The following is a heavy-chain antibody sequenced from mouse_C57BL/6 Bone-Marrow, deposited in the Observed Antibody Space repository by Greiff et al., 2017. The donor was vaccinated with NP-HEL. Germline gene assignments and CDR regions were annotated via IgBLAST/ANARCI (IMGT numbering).Heavy chain of an antibody. D-gene: IGHD1-1*01. Sequence: VQLQQSGPVLVKPGASVKMSCKASGYTFTDYYMNWVKQSHGKSLEWIGVINPYNGGTSYNQKFKGKATLTVDKSSSTAYMELNSLTSEDSAVYYCARGGYGSSEAWFAYWGQGTLVTVSA. CDR1: GYTFTDYY. CDR3: ARGGYGSSEAWFAY. J-gene: IGHJ3*01. V-gene: IGHV1-19*01. CDR2: INPYNGGT.